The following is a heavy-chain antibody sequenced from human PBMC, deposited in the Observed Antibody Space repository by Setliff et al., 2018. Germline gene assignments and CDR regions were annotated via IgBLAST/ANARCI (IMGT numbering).Heavy chain of an antibody. CDR1: GDTFRSYG. D-gene: IGHD5-18*01. CDR3: VREGVDTRSSTDYRYYMDV. Sequence: SVKVSCKASGDTFRSYGISWVRQAPGQGLEWMGGTSPMFGSTSYAQKFQGRVTIITDESTTTAYMELSSLGYEDTAVYYCVREGVDTRSSTDYRYYMDVWGKGTTVTVSS. CDR2: TSPMFGST. J-gene: IGHJ6*03. V-gene: IGHV1-69*05.